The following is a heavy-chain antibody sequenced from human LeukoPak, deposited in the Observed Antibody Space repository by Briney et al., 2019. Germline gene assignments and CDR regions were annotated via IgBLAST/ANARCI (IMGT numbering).Heavy chain of an antibody. Sequence: SETLSLTCTVSGGSISSGDYYWSWIRQPPGKGLEWIGEINHSGSTNYNPSLKSRVTISVDTSKNQFSLKLSSVTAADTAVYYCARGRIQWLAYYFDYWGQGTLVTVSS. J-gene: IGHJ4*02. CDR1: GGSISSGDYY. CDR2: INHSGST. CDR3: ARGRIQWLAYYFDY. V-gene: IGHV4-39*07. D-gene: IGHD6-19*01.